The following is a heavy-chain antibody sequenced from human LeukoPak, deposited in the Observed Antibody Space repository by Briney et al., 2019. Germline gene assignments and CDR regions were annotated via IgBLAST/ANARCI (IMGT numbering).Heavy chain of an antibody. Sequence: PGGSLRLTCAASGFTFSNYAMSWVRQAPGKGLEWVSAISGGGSSTYYADSVKGRLIISRDNSKNTLYLQMNSLGAEDTAVYYCAKDRGYSSGWYDYWGQGTLVTVSS. CDR2: ISGGGSST. CDR1: GFTFSNYA. V-gene: IGHV3-23*01. D-gene: IGHD6-19*01. CDR3: AKDRGYSSGWYDY. J-gene: IGHJ4*02.